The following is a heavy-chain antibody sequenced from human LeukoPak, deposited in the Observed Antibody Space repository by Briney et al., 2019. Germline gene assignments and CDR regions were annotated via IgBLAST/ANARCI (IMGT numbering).Heavy chain of an antibody. D-gene: IGHD3-10*01. V-gene: IGHV1-18*01. Sequence: ASVKVSCKASGYTFTSYGISWVRQAPGQGLEWMGWISAYNGNTNYAQKLQGRVTMTTDTSTSTAYMELRSLRSDDTAVYYCAREWIYYGSGSYGDYWGQGTMVTVSS. CDR1: GYTFTSYG. CDR2: ISAYNGNT. CDR3: AREWIYYGSGSYGDY. J-gene: IGHJ4*02.